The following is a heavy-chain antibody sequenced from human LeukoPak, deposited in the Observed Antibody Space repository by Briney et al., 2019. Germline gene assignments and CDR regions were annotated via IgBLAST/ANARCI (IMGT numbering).Heavy chain of an antibody. Sequence: ASAKVSCKASGYTFTSYGISWVRQAPGQGLEWMGRISAYNGNTNYAQKLRGRVTMTTDTSTSTAYMELRSLSSDDTAVYYCARGPSGYFDWLLHYYFDYWGQGTLVTVSS. D-gene: IGHD3-9*01. V-gene: IGHV1-18*01. CDR1: GYTFTSYG. CDR2: ISAYNGNT. J-gene: IGHJ4*02. CDR3: ARGPSGYFDWLLHYYFDY.